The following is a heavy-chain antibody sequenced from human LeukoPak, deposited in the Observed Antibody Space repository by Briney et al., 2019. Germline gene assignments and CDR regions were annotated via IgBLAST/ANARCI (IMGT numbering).Heavy chain of an antibody. CDR2: ISAYNGNT. Sequence: GASVKVSCKASGYIFTSYGISWVRQAPGQGLEWMGWISAYNGNTNYAQKLQGRVTMTTDTSTSTAYMELRSLRSDDTAVYYCARDKEILRIAAAGNKPPYYGMDVWGQGTTVTVSS. V-gene: IGHV1-18*01. J-gene: IGHJ6*02. CDR3: ARDKEILRIAAAGNKPPYYGMDV. CDR1: GYIFTSYG. D-gene: IGHD6-13*01.